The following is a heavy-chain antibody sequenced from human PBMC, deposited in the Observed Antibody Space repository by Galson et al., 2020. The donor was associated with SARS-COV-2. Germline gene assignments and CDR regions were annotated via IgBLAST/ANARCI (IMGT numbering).Heavy chain of an antibody. V-gene: IGHV3-48*03. CDR3: ARAQLLELIVVVPAALDY. CDR2: ISSSGSTI. D-gene: IGHD2-2*01. Sequence: GGSLRLSCAASGFTFSSYEMNWVRQAPGKGLEWVSYISSSGSTIYYADSVKGRFTISRDNAKNSLYLQMNSLRAEDTAVYYCARAQLLELIVVVPAALDYWGQGTLVTVSS. J-gene: IGHJ4*02. CDR1: GFTFSSYE.